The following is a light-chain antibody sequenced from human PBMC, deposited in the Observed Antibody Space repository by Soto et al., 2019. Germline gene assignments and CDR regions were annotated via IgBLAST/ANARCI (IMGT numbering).Light chain of an antibody. Sequence: EIVLTQSPGTRSLSPGESATLSCRASQSVSRSFLAWYQQKPGQSPSLLIYGASSRATGIPDRFIGSGSGTDFTLTISRLEPEDFAVYYCQHYGTSLLTFGPGT. CDR1: QSVSRSF. CDR3: QHYGTSLLT. J-gene: IGKJ3*01. V-gene: IGKV3-20*01. CDR2: GAS.